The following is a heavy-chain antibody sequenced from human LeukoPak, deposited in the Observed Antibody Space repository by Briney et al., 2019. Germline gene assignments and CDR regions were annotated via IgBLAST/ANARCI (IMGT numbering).Heavy chain of an antibody. V-gene: IGHV4-39*07. Sequence: PSETLSLTCTVSGGSISRSNYYWGWIRQPPGKGLEWIGSIYDSGSTYYNPSLKSRVTISVDTSKNQFSLKLSSVTAADTAVYYCARDPGSSYLHYFDYWGQGTLVTVSS. CDR3: ARDPGSSYLHYFDY. CDR2: IYDSGST. D-gene: IGHD1-26*01. J-gene: IGHJ4*02. CDR1: GGSISRSNYY.